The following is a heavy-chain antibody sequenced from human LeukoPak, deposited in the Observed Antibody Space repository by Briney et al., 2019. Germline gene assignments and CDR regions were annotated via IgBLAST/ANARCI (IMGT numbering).Heavy chain of an antibody. V-gene: IGHV3-30*14. CDR1: GFTFSNYA. J-gene: IGHJ4*02. Sequence: PGGSLRLSCAASGFTFSNYAMHWVRQAPGKGLEWVAVISFDRSDKYYADSVKGRFTISRDNSKNTLYLQMNSLRAEDTAVYYCASGSYCDYWGQGTLVTVSS. CDR3: ASGSYCDY. D-gene: IGHD1-26*01. CDR2: ISFDRSDK.